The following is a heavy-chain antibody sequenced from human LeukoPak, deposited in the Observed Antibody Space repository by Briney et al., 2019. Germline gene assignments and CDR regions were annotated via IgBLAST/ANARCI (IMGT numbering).Heavy chain of an antibody. D-gene: IGHD2-2*01. J-gene: IGHJ6*02. Sequence: GGSLRLSCAASGFTFSSYWMSWVRQTPGKGLGWVANIKQDGSEKYYVDSVKGRFTISRDNAKNSLYLQMNSPRAEDTAVYYCARDDIVVAPAAIYSYGMDVWGQGTTVTVSS. CDR2: IKQDGSEK. CDR3: ARDDIVVAPAAIYSYGMDV. V-gene: IGHV3-7*01. CDR1: GFTFSSYW.